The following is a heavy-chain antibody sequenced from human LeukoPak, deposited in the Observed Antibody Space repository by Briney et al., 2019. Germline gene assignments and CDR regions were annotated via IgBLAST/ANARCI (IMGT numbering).Heavy chain of an antibody. CDR2: ISGSAGEI. J-gene: IGHJ5*02. V-gene: IGHV3-23*01. CDR3: ASRHPDIASP. Sequence: PGRSLRLSCAASGFTFSSYGMHWVRQAPGKGPEWVSSISGSAGEIYYADTVKGRFTISRDNSKNKLYLQMDSLRAEDTAVYYCASRHPDIASPWGQGTLVTVSS. D-gene: IGHD5-12*01. CDR1: GFTFSSYG.